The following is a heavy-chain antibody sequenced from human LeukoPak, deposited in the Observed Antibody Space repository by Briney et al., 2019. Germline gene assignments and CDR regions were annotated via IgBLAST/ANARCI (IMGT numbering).Heavy chain of an antibody. J-gene: IGHJ4*02. CDR1: GGSIGSSAYY. D-gene: IGHD1-26*01. CDR2: VFRSGGT. Sequence: SETLSLTCSVSGGSIGSSAYYWGWIRQAPGKGLEWIGNVFRSGGTYYNPSLQSRVTISIDTSKNQFSLKMTSMTATDTALYYCARSKSGSYHSPFDYWGQGTLLIVSS. CDR3: ARSKSGSYHSPFDY. V-gene: IGHV4-39*01.